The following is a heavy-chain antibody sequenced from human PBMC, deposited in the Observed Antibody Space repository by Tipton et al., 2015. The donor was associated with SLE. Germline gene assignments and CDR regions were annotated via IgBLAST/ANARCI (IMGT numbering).Heavy chain of an antibody. CDR1: GGSISSYY. Sequence: TLSLTCTVSGGSISSYYWSWIRQPPGKGLEWIGYIYYSGSTYYNPSLKSRVTISVDTSKNQFSLKLSSVTAADTAVYYCARDRRNWFDPWGQGTLVTVSS. J-gene: IGHJ5*02. V-gene: IGHV4-59*12. CDR2: IYYSGST. CDR3: ARDRRNWFDP.